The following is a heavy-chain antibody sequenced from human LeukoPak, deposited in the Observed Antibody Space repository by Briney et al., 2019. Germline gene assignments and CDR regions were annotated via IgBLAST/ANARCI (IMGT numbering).Heavy chain of an antibody. Sequence: GASVKVSCKASGYTFASYYMHWVRQAPGQGLEWMGIINPSGGSTSYAQKFQGRVTMTRDTSTSTVYMELSSLRSEDTAVYYCARLKPYYYDSSGYFDYWGQGTLVTVSS. D-gene: IGHD3-22*01. J-gene: IGHJ4*02. CDR1: GYTFASYY. CDR2: INPSGGST. CDR3: ARLKPYYYDSSGYFDY. V-gene: IGHV1-46*01.